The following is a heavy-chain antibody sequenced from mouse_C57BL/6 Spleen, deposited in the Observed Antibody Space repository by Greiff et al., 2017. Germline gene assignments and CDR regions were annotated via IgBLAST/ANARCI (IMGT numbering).Heavy chain of an antibody. CDR3: ARSLHYGSSLGWFAY. Sequence: EVMLVESGGGLVKPGGSLKLSCAASGFTFSDYGMHWVRQAPETGLAWVAYISSGSSTIYYADTVKGRFTISRDNAKNTLFLQMTSLRSEDTAMYYWARSLHYGSSLGWFAYWGQGTLVTVSA. D-gene: IGHD1-1*01. V-gene: IGHV5-17*01. CDR1: GFTFSDYG. J-gene: IGHJ3*01. CDR2: ISSGSSTI.